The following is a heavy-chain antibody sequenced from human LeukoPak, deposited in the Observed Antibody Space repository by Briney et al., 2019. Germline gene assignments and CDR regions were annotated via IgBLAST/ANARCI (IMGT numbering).Heavy chain of an antibody. CDR1: GYTFTSYY. CDR3: ARSHQRSSTTVTTFDY. J-gene: IGHJ4*02. D-gene: IGHD4-17*01. V-gene: IGHV1-46*01. Sequence: GASVKVSCKASGYTFTSYYMHWVRQAPGQGLEWMGIINPSGGSTSYAQKFQGRVTMTRDTSTSTVYMELSSLRSEDTAVYYCARSHQRSSTTVTTFDYWGQRTLVTVSS. CDR2: INPSGGST.